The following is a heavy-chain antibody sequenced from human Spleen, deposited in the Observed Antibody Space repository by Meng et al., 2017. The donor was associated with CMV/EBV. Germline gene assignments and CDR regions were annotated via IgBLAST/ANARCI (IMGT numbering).Heavy chain of an antibody. CDR2: TYYRSKWYN. D-gene: IGHD2-15*01. CDR1: GDSVSSNSAA. Sequence: SQTLSLTCAISGDSVSSNSAAWNWIRQSPSRGLEWLGRTYYRSKWYNDYAVSVKSRITINPDTSKNQFSLQLNSVTPEDTAVYYCARVVWDPPKVVAAKAGIQLWLGDDAFDIWGQGTMVTVSS. V-gene: IGHV6-1*01. J-gene: IGHJ3*02. CDR3: ARVVWDPPKVVAAKAGIQLWLGDDAFDI.